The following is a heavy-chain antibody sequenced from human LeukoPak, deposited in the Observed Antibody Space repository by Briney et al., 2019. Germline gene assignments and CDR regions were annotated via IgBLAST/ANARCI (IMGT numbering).Heavy chain of an antibody. V-gene: IGHV4-59*08. CDR3: ARYLRPPYYFDY. Sequence: SETLSLTCTVSGDSISSSYWSWIRQPPGKGLEWIGYVSYSGSSKYNPSLKSRVTMSVDTSKNQFSLKLNSVTAADTALHYCARYLRPPYYFDYWGQGTLVTVSS. CDR2: VSYSGSS. J-gene: IGHJ4*02. CDR1: GDSISSSY.